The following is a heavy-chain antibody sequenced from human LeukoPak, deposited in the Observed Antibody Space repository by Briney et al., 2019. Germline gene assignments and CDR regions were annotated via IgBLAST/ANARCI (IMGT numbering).Heavy chain of an antibody. CDR3: ARVGIAARPRERFDP. J-gene: IGHJ5*02. CDR2: IYYSGST. CDR1: GGSVSSYY. D-gene: IGHD6-6*01. Sequence: PSETLSLTCTVSGGSVSSYYWSWIRQPPGKGLEWIGYIYYSGSTYYNPSLKSRVTISVDTSKNQFSLKLSSVTAAGTAVYYCARVGIAARPRERFDPWGQGTLVTVSS. V-gene: IGHV4-59*08.